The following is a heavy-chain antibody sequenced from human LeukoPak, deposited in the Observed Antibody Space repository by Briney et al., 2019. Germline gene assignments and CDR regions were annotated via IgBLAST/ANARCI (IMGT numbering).Heavy chain of an antibody. CDR1: GFTFSSYG. J-gene: IGHJ4*02. CDR2: IMQDGSEK. D-gene: IGHD5-18*01. V-gene: IGHV3-7*01. CDR3: ARHLSGVTGYTYGRGIDY. Sequence: SGGSLRLSCAASGFTFSSYGIHWVRQAPGKGLQWVANIMQDGSEKYYVDSVKGRFTISRDNAKKSLYLQMNSLRAEDTAVYYCARHLSGVTGYTYGRGIDYWGQGTLVTVSS.